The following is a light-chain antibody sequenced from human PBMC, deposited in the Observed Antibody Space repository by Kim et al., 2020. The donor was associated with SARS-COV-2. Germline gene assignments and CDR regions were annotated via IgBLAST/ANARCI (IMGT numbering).Light chain of an antibody. V-gene: IGLV3-1*01. J-gene: IGLJ1*01. Sequence: SVAQGETASITCSGDKLGDKYACWYQQKPGQSPVLVIYQDSKRRSGITERFSGSNSGNTVTLTISGTQAMDEADYYCQAWDSSTEVFGTGTKVTVL. CDR3: QAWDSSTEV. CDR2: QDS. CDR1: KLGDKY.